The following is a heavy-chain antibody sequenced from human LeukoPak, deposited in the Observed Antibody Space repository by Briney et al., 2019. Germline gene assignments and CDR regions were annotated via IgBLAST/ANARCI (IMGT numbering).Heavy chain of an antibody. J-gene: IGHJ4*02. CDR3: ARVSFYYDSRGPFDY. D-gene: IGHD3-22*01. CDR1: GGSISSGGYS. Sequence: SETLSLTCAVSGGSISSGGYSWSWIRQPPGKGLEWIGYIYHSGSTYYNPSLKSRVTISVDRSKNQFSLKLSSVTAADTAVYYCARVSFYYDSRGPFDYWGQGTLVTVSS. CDR2: IYHSGST. V-gene: IGHV4-30-2*01.